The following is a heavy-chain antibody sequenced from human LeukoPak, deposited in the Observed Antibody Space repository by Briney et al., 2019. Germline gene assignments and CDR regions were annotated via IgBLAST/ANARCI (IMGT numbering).Heavy chain of an antibody. V-gene: IGHV3-23*01. CDR2: ISGSGDRT. CDR1: GFTFRNFF. J-gene: IGHJ6*03. Sequence: GGSLRLSCVASGFTFRNFFMSWVRQAPGKGLECVSSISGSGDRTHYADSVKGRFTISRDNAKNSLYLQMNSLRADDTAVYYCARFAAGGSYYYYMDVWGKGTTVTVSS. D-gene: IGHD3-10*01. CDR3: ARFAAGGSYYYYMDV.